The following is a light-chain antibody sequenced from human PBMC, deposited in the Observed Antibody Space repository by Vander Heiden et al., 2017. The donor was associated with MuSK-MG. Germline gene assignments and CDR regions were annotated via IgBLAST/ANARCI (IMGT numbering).Light chain of an antibody. Sequence: DIQMTQSPSSLSASVGDRVTITCRASQSISSYLNWYQQKPGKAPKLLIYAASSLQSGVPSRFSGSGSGTDFTLTISRLQREDFATYYCQQSDSIPRTFGQGTKVEIK. CDR1: QSISSY. CDR2: AAS. CDR3: QQSDSIPRT. V-gene: IGKV1-39*01. J-gene: IGKJ1*01.